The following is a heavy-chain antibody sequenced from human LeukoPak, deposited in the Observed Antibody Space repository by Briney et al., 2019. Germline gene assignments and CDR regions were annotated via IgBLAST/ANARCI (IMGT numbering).Heavy chain of an antibody. J-gene: IGHJ3*02. CDR2: IYYSGTT. Sequence: SETLSLTCTVSGGSISSSGYYWGWIRQPPGKGLEWVGSIYYSGTTYYHPSLKSRVTISIDTSKNRFSLKLRPVTAADTALYFCARRSTVAWAFDIWGQGTVVTVSS. CDR3: ARRSTVAWAFDI. V-gene: IGHV4-39*01. CDR1: GGSISSSGYY. D-gene: IGHD4-23*01.